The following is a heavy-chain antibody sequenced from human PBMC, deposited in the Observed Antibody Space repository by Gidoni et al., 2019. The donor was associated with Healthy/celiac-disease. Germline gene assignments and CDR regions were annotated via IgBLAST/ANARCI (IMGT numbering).Heavy chain of an antibody. CDR3: TTMGYDILTGVDY. CDR2: MRNKDNSYAT. Sequence: EVQLVESGGGLVQPGGSLKLSCAASGFTFSGSAMHWVCQVSGKGLEWVGRMRNKDNSYATAYAASVKGRFTISREDSKNTAYLQMNSLKTEDTAVYYCTTMGYDILTGVDYWGQGTLVTVSS. CDR1: GFTFSGSA. V-gene: IGHV3-73*01. D-gene: IGHD3-9*01. J-gene: IGHJ4*02.